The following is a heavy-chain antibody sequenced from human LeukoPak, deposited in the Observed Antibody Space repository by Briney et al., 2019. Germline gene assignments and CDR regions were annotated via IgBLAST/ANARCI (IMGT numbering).Heavy chain of an antibody. D-gene: IGHD2-15*01. J-gene: IGHJ6*02. Sequence: ASVKVSCKASGYTFTGYYMHWVRQAPGQGLEWMGWINPNSGGTNYAQKFQGRVTMTRDTSISTAYMELSRLRSADTAVYYCARARGWPIVYGMDVWGQGTTVTVSS. CDR3: ARARGWPIVYGMDV. CDR1: GYTFTGYY. CDR2: INPNSGGT. V-gene: IGHV1-2*02.